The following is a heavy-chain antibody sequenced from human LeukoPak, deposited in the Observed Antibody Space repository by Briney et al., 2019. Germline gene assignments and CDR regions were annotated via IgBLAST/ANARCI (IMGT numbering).Heavy chain of an antibody. CDR2: ISSRGKTT. CDR3: ARGRDGYKY. CDR1: GFTFSDYY. D-gene: IGHD5-24*01. J-gene: IGHJ4*02. Sequence: GGSLRLSCAASGFTFSDYYMSWIRQAPGKGLEWPSYISSRGKTTHFADSVKGRFSVSRDNTNNTLYVQMNSLRAEDTAVYFCARGRDGYKYWGQGTLVTVSS. V-gene: IGHV3-11*01.